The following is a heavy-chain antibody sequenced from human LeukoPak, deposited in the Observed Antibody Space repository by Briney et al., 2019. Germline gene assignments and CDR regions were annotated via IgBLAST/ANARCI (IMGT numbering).Heavy chain of an antibody. Sequence: GRSLRLSCAASGFTFSSYGMHWVRQAPGKGLEWVAVIWYDGSNKYYADSVKGRFTISRDNSKNTLYLQMNSLRAEDTAMYYCARSTSYYYDSSGYSDFDYWGQGTLVIVSS. D-gene: IGHD3-22*01. J-gene: IGHJ4*02. CDR2: IWYDGSNK. V-gene: IGHV3-33*01. CDR3: ARSTSYYYDSSGYSDFDY. CDR1: GFTFSSYG.